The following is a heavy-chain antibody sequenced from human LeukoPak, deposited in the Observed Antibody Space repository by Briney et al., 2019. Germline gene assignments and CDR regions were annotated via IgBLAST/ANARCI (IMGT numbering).Heavy chain of an antibody. J-gene: IGHJ4*02. CDR1: GYSISSGYY. CDR3: ARELAEKNDY. Sequence: PSETLSLTCTVSGYSISSGYYWGWIRQPAGKGLEWIGRIYTSGSTNYNPSLKSRVTISVDTSKNQFSLKLSSVTAADTAVYYCARELAEKNDYWGQGTLVTVSS. V-gene: IGHV4-61*02. D-gene: IGHD3-3*02. CDR2: IYTSGST.